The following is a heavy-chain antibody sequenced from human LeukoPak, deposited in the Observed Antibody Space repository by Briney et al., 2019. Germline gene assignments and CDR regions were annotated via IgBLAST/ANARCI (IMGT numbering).Heavy chain of an antibody. Sequence: PGGSLRLSCAASGFTFSSYGMHWVRQAPGKGLEWVAFIRYDGSNKYYADSVKGRFTISRDNSKNTLYLQMNSLRAEGTAVYYCAKPPSRYCSGGSCYSDYWGQGTLVTVSS. V-gene: IGHV3-30*02. D-gene: IGHD2-15*01. J-gene: IGHJ4*02. CDR1: GFTFSSYG. CDR2: IRYDGSNK. CDR3: AKPPSRYCSGGSCYSDY.